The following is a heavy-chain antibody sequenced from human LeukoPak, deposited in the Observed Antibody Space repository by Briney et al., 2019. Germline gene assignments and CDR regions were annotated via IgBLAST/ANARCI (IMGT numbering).Heavy chain of an antibody. Sequence: PSETLSLTCAVSGGSITSSNWWSWVRQLPGKGLEWIGEIYYTGNTNYNPSLKSRVTISVDKSNNQFSLNLNSVTAADTAVYYCAKSNAWDWFDPWGQGTLVTVSS. CDR3: AKSNAWDWFDP. CDR2: IYYTGNT. CDR1: GGSITSSNW. D-gene: IGHD4-11*01. V-gene: IGHV4-4*02. J-gene: IGHJ5*02.